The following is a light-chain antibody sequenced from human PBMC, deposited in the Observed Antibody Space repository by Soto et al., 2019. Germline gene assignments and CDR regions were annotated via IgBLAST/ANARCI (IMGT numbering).Light chain of an antibody. V-gene: IGKV3-11*01. CDR2: DAS. CDR3: HQRSNWPWT. CDR1: QRVSSN. Sequence: ESVVKGCPATLSVSHGERATLSCRASQRVSSNLAWYQQKPGQAPRLLIYDASNRATGIPARFSGSGSRTDFTLTISSLEPEDFAVYYCHQRSNWPWTFGQGTKVDI. J-gene: IGKJ1*01.